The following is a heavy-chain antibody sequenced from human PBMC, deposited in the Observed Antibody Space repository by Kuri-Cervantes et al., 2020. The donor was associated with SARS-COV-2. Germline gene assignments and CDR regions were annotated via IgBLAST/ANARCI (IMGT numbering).Heavy chain of an antibody. J-gene: IGHJ4*02. V-gene: IGHV4-61*01. D-gene: IGHD3-22*01. CDR2: IFYSGIT. CDR3: ARDLNYFDTSGQVGY. CDR1: GYSISSGYY. Sequence: ESLKISCAVSGYSISSGYYWGWIRQPPGKGLEWIGYIFYSGITNYNPSLKSRVTISVDTSKKQFSLQLSSVTAADTAVYYCARDLNYFDTSGQVGYWGQGTLVTVSS.